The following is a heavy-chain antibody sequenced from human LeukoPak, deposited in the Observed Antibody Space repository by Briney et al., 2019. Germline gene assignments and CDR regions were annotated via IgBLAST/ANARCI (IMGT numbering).Heavy chain of an antibody. D-gene: IGHD5-18*01. J-gene: IGHJ4*02. CDR2: ISYDGSNK. Sequence: GGSLRLSCAASGFTFSSYAMHWVRQAPGKGLEWVAVISYDGSNKYYADSVKGRFTISRDNSKNTLYLQMNSLRAEDTAVYYCAKDRRQLWLGVFDYWGQGTLVTVSS. CDR3: AKDRRQLWLGVFDY. CDR1: GFTFSSYA. V-gene: IGHV3-30*01.